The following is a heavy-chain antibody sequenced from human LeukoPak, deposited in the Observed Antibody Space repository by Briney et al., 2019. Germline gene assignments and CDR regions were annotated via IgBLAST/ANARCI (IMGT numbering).Heavy chain of an antibody. D-gene: IGHD2-15*01. CDR1: GDSVSSNSAA. Sequence: SQTLSLTCAISGDSVSSNSAAWNWIRQSPSRGLEWLGRTYYRSKWYNDYAVSVKSRITINPDTSKNQSSLQLNSVTPEGTAVYYCARESWDIEGYNWFDPWGQGTLVTVSS. CDR2: TYYRSKWYN. V-gene: IGHV6-1*01. J-gene: IGHJ5*02. CDR3: ARESWDIEGYNWFDP.